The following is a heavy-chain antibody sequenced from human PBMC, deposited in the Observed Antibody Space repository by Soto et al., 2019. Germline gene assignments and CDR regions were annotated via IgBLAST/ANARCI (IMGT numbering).Heavy chain of an antibody. V-gene: IGHV3-23*01. CDR2: ISASGYST. Sequence: GGSLRLSCAASGFTFSDSAMGWVRQAPGEGLEWVSSISASGYSTYYADSVKGRFTISRDTSKNTLYLQTDSLRAEDTAMYYCAKMGRDAYKPIDSWGQGS. D-gene: IGHD3-16*01. CDR3: AKMGRDAYKPIDS. J-gene: IGHJ4*02. CDR1: GFTFSDSA.